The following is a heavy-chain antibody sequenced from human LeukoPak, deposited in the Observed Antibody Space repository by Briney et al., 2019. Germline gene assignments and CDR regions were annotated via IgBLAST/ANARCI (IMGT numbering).Heavy chain of an antibody. CDR1: GFTFSDYW. CDR3: ARPSVLGPNTDY. CDR2: IEQDGSEK. V-gene: IGHV3-7*01. Sequence: GGSLRLFCTASGFTFSDYWMRWVRQTPGKGLEWVASIEQDGSEKFYVDSVKGRFTISRDNAKNSLFLQMNSLRADDTAVYYCARPSVLGPNTDYWGQGTLLTVSS. J-gene: IGHJ4*02. D-gene: IGHD4/OR15-4a*01.